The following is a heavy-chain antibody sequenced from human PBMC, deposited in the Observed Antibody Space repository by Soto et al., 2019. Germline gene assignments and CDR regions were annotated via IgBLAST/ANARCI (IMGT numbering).Heavy chain of an antibody. CDR3: SRDPHSFSPYYYLAGEGYYYYYGMDV. V-gene: IGHV1-18*01. D-gene: IGHD3-22*01. J-gene: IGHJ6*02. CDR1: GYTFTSYG. CDR2: ISAYNGNT. Sequence: QVQLVQSGAEVKKPGASVKVSCKASGYTFTSYGISWVRQAPGQGLEWMGWISAYNGNTNYAQKLQGRDTMTTDTYTRTAYMELRSLRSDDPAVYYCSRDPHSFSPYYYLAGEGYYYYYGMDVWGQGTTVTVSS.